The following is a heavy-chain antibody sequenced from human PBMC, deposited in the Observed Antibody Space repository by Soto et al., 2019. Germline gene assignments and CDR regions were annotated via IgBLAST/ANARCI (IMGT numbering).Heavy chain of an antibody. CDR1: GCTFTSYG. D-gene: IGHD2-2*01. CDR3: ARDRGYCISTSCYASNWFDP. CDR2: ISAYNGNT. V-gene: IGHV1-18*01. Sequence: QVRLVQSGAEVKKPGASVKVSCKASGCTFTSYGISWVRQAPGQGLEWMGWISAYNGNTNYAQKLQGRVTMTTDTATSTAYMELRSLRSDDTAVYYCARDRGYCISTSCYASNWFDPWGQGTLVTVSS. J-gene: IGHJ5*02.